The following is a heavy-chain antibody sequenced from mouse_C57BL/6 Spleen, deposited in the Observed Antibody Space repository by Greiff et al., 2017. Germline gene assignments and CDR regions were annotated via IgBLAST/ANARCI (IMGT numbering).Heavy chain of an antibody. D-gene: IGHD2-1*01. CDR2: INPNNGGT. CDR1: GYTFTDYY. J-gene: IGHJ2*01. CDR3: AIGRGKRDFDY. V-gene: IGHV1-26*01. Sequence: VQLQQSGPELVKPGASVKISCKASGYTFTDYYMNWVKQSHGKSLEWIGDINPNNGGTSYNQKFKGKATLTVDKSSSTAYMELRSLTSEDSAVYYCAIGRGKRDFDYWGQGTTLTVSS.